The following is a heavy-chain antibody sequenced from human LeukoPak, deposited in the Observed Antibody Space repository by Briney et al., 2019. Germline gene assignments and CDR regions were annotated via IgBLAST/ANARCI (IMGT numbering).Heavy chain of an antibody. V-gene: IGHV4-61*01. D-gene: IGHD1-26*01. CDR2: IYYSGST. J-gene: IGHJ5*02. Sequence: SETLSLTCTVSGGSVSSGSYYWSWIRQPPGKGLEWIGYIYYSGSTNYNPSLKSRVTISVDTSKNQFSLKLSSVTAADTAVYYCASNLSGSYYNWFDPWGQGTLVTVSS. CDR1: GGSVSSGSYY. CDR3: ASNLSGSYYNWFDP.